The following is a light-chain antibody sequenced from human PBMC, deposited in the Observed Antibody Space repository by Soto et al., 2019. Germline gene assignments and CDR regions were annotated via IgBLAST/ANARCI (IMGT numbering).Light chain of an antibody. CDR3: QQSYSTPIT. Sequence: EIEVTQSQSSLSASLGDRVTITCRASQGIAKFLNWYQQKPGKAPKLLIYGTSSLRSGVPSRFSGSGFGTDFTLTISSLQPEDSATYYCQQSYSTPITSGQRTR. CDR1: QGIAKF. CDR2: GTS. V-gene: IGKV1-39*01. J-gene: IGKJ5*01.